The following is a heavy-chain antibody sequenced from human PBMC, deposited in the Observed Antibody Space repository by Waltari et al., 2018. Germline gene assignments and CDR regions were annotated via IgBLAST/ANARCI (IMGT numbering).Heavy chain of an antibody. CDR1: GYSISSGYY. J-gene: IGHJ6*02. CDR2: IYHSGST. V-gene: IGHV4-38-2*01. D-gene: IGHD2-15*01. Sequence: QVQLQESGPGLVKPSETLSLTCAVSGYSISSGYYWGWIRQPPGKGLEWIGSIYHSGSTYSNPSLKSRVTISVDTSKNQFSLKLSSVTAADTAVYYCARSHNCSGGSCYSDNYYGMDVWCQGTTVTVSS. CDR3: ARSHNCSGGSCYSDNYYGMDV.